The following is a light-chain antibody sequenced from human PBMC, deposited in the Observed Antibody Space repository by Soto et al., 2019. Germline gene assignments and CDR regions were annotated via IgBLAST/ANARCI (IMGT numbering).Light chain of an antibody. CDR3: GTWDSSLSAWV. V-gene: IGLV1-51*01. CDR2: DNN. CDR1: YSNIGNNY. Sequence: QAVLTQPPSVSAAPGQKVTISCSGSYSNIGNNYVSWYLQVPGTAPKLLIFDNNDRPSGIPERFSGSKSGTSATLGITGLQTADEADYYCGTWDSSLSAWVFGGGTKLTVL. J-gene: IGLJ3*02.